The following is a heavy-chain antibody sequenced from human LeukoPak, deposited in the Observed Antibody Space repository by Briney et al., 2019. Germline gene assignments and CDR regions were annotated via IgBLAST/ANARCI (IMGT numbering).Heavy chain of an antibody. D-gene: IGHD3-16*02. Sequence: SETLSLTCTVSGGSISSGDYYWGWIRQPPGKGLEWIGYIYYSGSTYYNPSLKSRVTISVDTSKNQFSLKLSSVTAADTAVYYCARVPRGSYPDYWGQGTLVTVSS. V-gene: IGHV4-30-4*01. CDR1: GGSISSGDYY. CDR2: IYYSGST. J-gene: IGHJ4*02. CDR3: ARVPRGSYPDY.